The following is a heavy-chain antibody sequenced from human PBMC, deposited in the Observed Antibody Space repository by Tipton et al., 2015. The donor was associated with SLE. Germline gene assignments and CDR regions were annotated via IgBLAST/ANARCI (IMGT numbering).Heavy chain of an antibody. D-gene: IGHD2-21*01. CDR3: ARDLGHGGDSDL. J-gene: IGHJ5*02. V-gene: IGHV4-38-2*02. CDR2: ISHRGGT. CDR1: GYSISRGFY. Sequence: TLSLTCTVSGYSISRGFYWGWIRRSPGKGLEWIGSISHRGGTAYNPSLKSRVTILLDTSKNHFSLKLTSVTAADTAFYYCARDLGHGGDSDLWGQGTLVTVSS.